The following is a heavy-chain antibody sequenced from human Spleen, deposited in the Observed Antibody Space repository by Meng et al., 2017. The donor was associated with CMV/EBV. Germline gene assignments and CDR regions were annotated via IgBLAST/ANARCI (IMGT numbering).Heavy chain of an antibody. D-gene: IGHD3-3*01. J-gene: IGHJ6*02. CDR1: GFSFSNYG. V-gene: IGHV3-30*12. CDR3: ARPGEAIFGVVTPTPSSGMDV. Sequence: GGSLRLSCEASGFSFSNYGMHWVGQAPGKGLDWVAVLSYDGSNKYYADSVKGRFTISRDNAKNSLYLQMNSLRAEDTAVYYCARPGEAIFGVVTPTPSSGMDVWGQGTTVTVSS. CDR2: LSYDGSNK.